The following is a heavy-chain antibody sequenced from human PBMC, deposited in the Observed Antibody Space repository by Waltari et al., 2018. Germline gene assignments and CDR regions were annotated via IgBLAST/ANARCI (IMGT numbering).Heavy chain of an antibody. V-gene: IGHV1-69-2*01. CDR1: GYTFPDYS. Sequence: EVQLVQSRAEVKKPGATVKISCKASGYTFPDYSMHWVQQAPGKGLEWMGRVDPEDGETIYAEKFQGRVTITADTSTDTAYMELSSLRSEDTAVYYCATEFGSSARRLYFDYWGQGTLVTVSS. J-gene: IGHJ4*02. CDR3: ATEFGSSARRLYFDY. D-gene: IGHD6-6*01. CDR2: VDPEDGET.